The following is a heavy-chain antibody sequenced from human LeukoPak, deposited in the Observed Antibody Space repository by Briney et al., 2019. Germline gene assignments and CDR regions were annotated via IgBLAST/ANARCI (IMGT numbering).Heavy chain of an antibody. CDR1: GGTFSSYA. Sequence: SVKVSCKASGGTFSSYAISWVRQAPGQGLEWMGGIIPIFGTANYAQKFQGRVTITTDESTSTAYTELSSLRSEDTAVYYCARSAHRCCYDSSGYYYSYWGQGTLVTVSS. CDR3: ARSAHRCCYDSSGYYYSY. CDR2: IIPIFGTA. V-gene: IGHV1-69*05. D-gene: IGHD3-22*01. J-gene: IGHJ4*02.